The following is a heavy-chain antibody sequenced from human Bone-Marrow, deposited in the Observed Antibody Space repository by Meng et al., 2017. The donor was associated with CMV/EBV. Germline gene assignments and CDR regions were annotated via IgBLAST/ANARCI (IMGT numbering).Heavy chain of an antibody. D-gene: IGHD2-15*01. CDR3: ARDIAREGDY. J-gene: IGHJ4*02. V-gene: IGHV1-46*02. CDR1: GYTCNRYY. CDR2: INPSGGSA. Sequence: SCKASGYTCNRYYLHWVRPAPGQGLEWMGVINPSGGSASYAQKFQGRVTMTRDASTSTVHMELSSLRSEDTAVYYCARDIAREGDYWGQGTLVTVSS.